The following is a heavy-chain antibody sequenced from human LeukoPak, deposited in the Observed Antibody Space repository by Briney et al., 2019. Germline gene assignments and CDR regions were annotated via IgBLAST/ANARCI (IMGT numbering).Heavy chain of an antibody. CDR1: GFTFSDYW. J-gene: IGHJ4*02. D-gene: IGHD2-15*01. V-gene: IGHV3-7*01. CDR3: ARDGVAPGLYFDY. Sequence: PGGSLRLSCEASGFTFSDYWMNWVRQAPGKGLEWVASIRQDGNEKYYVDSVKGRFTISRDNTYNSVFLQMISLRGEDTAVYYCARDGVAPGLYFDYWGQGNLVTVSS. CDR2: IRQDGNEK.